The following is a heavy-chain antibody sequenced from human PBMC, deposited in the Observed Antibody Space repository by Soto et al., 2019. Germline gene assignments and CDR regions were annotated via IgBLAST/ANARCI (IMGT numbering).Heavy chain of an antibody. CDR2: ISYDGSNK. J-gene: IGHJ4*02. CDR1: GFTFSSYA. CDR3: ARAYEGDYFDY. Sequence: QVQLVESGGGVVQPGRSLRLSCAASGFTFSSYAMHWVRQAPGKWLEWVAVISYDGSNKYYADSVKGRCTISRDNSKTKLYLQMNSLRAEDTAVYYCARAYEGDYFDYWGQGTLVTVSS. D-gene: IGHD3-16*01. V-gene: IGHV3-30-3*01.